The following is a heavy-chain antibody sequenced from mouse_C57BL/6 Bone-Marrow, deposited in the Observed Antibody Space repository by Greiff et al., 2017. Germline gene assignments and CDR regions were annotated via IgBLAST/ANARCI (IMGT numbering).Heavy chain of an antibody. V-gene: IGHV1-59*01. CDR2: IDPSDSYT. CDR1: GYTFTSYW. J-gene: IGHJ1*03. D-gene: IGHD2-4*01. Sequence: VQLQQPGAELVRPGTSVKLSCKASGYTFTSYWMHWVKQRPGQGLEWIGVIDPSDSYTNYNQQFKGKATLTVDPSASTAYMQLSSLTAEDSAVYYCAKTFYYDYDGGYFDVWGTGTTVTVSS. CDR3: AKTFYYDYDGGYFDV.